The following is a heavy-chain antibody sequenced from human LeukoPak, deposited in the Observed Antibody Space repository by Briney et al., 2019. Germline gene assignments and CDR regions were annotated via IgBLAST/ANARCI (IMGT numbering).Heavy chain of an antibody. D-gene: IGHD6-19*01. J-gene: IGHJ4*02. CDR2: ISSSSSYI. CDR1: GFTFSSYS. Sequence: GGSLRLSCAASGFTFSSYSMNWVRQAPGKGLEWVSSISSSSSYIYYADSMKGRFTISRDNAKKSLYLQMNSLRAEDTAVYYCAPAIAVGDYWGQGTLVTVSS. CDR3: APAIAVGDY. V-gene: IGHV3-21*01.